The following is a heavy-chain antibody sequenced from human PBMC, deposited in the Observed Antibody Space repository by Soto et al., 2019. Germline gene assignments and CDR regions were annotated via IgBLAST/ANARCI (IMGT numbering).Heavy chain of an antibody. V-gene: IGHV4-59*01. CDR3: ARDGYRYPGTFDF. Sequence: SETLSLTCAVSGSPISPYYSSWIPQAPGKGLEWIGYVYYTGTTNYNPSLKSRVTISIDRSKNQISLDLTSATAADTAVYYCARDGYRYPGTFDFWGPGTMVTVSS. CDR1: GSPISPYY. D-gene: IGHD5-18*01. CDR2: VYYTGTT. J-gene: IGHJ3*01.